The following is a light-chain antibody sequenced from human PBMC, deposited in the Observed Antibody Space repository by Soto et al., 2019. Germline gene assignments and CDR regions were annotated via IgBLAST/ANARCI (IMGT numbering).Light chain of an antibody. CDR2: KAS. J-gene: IGKJ1*01. CDR1: QSTSTW. CDR3: QQYGRYRT. V-gene: IGKV1-5*03. Sequence: DIQMTQSPSTLSASVGDRVTITCRASQSTSTWLAWYQHKPGKAPNLLIYKASSLESGVPSRFSGSGSGTESTLTISSLQPDHVATYYCQQYGRYRTFGQGTKVEIK.